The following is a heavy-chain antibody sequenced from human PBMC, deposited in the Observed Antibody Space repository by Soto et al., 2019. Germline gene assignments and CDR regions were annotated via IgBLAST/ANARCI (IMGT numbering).Heavy chain of an antibody. J-gene: IGHJ1*01. CDR2: ISGSGGST. CDR1: GFTFSSYA. D-gene: IGHD3-16*02. CDR3: AKGRGDYIWGSYRHMTYFQH. Sequence: EVQLLESGGGLVQPGGSLRLSCAASGFTFSSYAMSWVRQAPGKGLEWVSAISGSGGSTYYADSVKGRFTISRDNSKNTLYLQMNSLRAEDTAVYYCAKGRGDYIWGSYRHMTYFQHWGQGTLVTVSS. V-gene: IGHV3-23*01.